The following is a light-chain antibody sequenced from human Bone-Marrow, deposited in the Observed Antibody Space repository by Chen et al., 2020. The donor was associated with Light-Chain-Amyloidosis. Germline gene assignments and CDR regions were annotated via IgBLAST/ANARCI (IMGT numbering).Light chain of an antibody. CDR2: MVS. Sequence: DIVLTQTPLSLPVTPGGPASISCRSSQSLLDSDDGNTYLDWYLQKPGHSPQLLIYMVSYRASGVPDRFSGSGSGTDFTLKINRVEAEDIGVYYCMQRMELYTFGQGTKLEIK. CDR3: MQRMELYT. V-gene: IGKV2-40*01. CDR1: QSLLDSDDGNTY. J-gene: IGKJ2*01.